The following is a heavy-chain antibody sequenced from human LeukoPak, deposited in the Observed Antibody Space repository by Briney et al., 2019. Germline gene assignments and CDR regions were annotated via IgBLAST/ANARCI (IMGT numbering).Heavy chain of an antibody. CDR1: GYTFSTYP. J-gene: IGHJ5*02. V-gene: IGHV1-18*01. D-gene: IGHD2-8*01. CDR3: ARDAMMVYASNWLDP. CDR2: ISPYNGST. Sequence: ASVKVSCKTSGYTFSTYPINWVRQAPGQGLEWTGWISPYNGSTKYAQKFQGRVTMTTDTSTTAVHLELKSLRSDDTAVYYCARDAMMVYASNWLDPWGQGTLVTVSS.